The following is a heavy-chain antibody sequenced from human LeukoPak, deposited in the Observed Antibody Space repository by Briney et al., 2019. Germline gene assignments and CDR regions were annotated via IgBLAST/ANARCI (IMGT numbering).Heavy chain of an antibody. V-gene: IGHV4-39*01. Sequence: MSSETLSLTCLVSGGSISSSSNYWGWIRQPPGKGLEWIGSIYYSGSTYYNPSLKSRVTISVDTSKNQFSLKLSSVTAADTAVYYCRRYYYDSSGYSPFDYWGQGTLVTVSS. CDR3: RRYYYDSSGYSPFDY. CDR1: GGSISSSSNY. CDR2: IYYSGST. D-gene: IGHD3-22*01. J-gene: IGHJ4*02.